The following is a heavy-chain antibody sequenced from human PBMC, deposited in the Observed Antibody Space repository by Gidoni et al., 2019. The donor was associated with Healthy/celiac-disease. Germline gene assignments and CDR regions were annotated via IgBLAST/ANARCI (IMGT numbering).Heavy chain of an antibody. D-gene: IGHD2-15*01. Sequence: EVQLVESGGGLVKPGGSLRLSCAASGFTFSSYSMNWFRPAPGKGLEWVSSISSSSSYIYYADSVKGRFTISRDNAKNSLYLQMNSLRAEDTAVYYCARDRRVLGYCSGGSCFYYYYYGMDVWGQGTTVTVSS. J-gene: IGHJ6*02. CDR3: ARDRRVLGYCSGGSCFYYYYYGMDV. CDR2: ISSSSSYI. V-gene: IGHV3-21*01. CDR1: GFTFSSYS.